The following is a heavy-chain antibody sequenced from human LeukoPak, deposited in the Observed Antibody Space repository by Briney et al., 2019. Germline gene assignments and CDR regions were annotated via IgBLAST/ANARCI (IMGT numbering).Heavy chain of an antibody. J-gene: IGHJ4*02. V-gene: IGHV3-21*01. CDR1: GFTFSSYS. CDR3: ARARYSSTGDGFDY. CDR2: ISSSSSYI. D-gene: IGHD6-13*01. Sequence: GGSLRLSCAASGFTFSSYSMNWVRQAPGKGLEWVSSISSSSSYIYYADSVKGRFTISRDNAKNSLYLQMNSLRAEDTAVYYRARARYSSTGDGFDYWGQGTLVTVSS.